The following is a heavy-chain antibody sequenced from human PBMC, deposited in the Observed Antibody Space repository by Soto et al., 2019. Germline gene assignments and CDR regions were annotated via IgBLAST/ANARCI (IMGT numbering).Heavy chain of an antibody. Sequence: PGGSLRLSCAASGFTVSSNYMSWVRQAPGKGLEWVSVIYSGGGTYYADSVKGRFTISRDNSKNTLYLQMNSLRAEDTAVYYCARARDDYSNYYYYGMDVWGQGTTVTVSS. CDR1: GFTVSSNY. D-gene: IGHD4-4*01. CDR2: IYSGGGT. J-gene: IGHJ6*02. CDR3: ARARDDYSNYYYYGMDV. V-gene: IGHV3-53*01.